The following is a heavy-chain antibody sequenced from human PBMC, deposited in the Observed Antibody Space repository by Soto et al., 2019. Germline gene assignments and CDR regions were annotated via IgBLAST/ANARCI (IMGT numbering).Heavy chain of an antibody. J-gene: IGHJ4*02. Sequence: PSETLSLTCTVSGGSLSSYWWSWIRQPPGKGLEWIGYIYYTGGTNYNPSLKSRVTISLDASKNQFSLKLNSATAADTAVYYCARGPGASGTYHYFFDYWGPGTLVTVS. D-gene: IGHD3-10*01. CDR1: GGSLSSYW. CDR2: IYYTGGT. CDR3: ARGPGASGTYHYFFDY. V-gene: IGHV4-59*01.